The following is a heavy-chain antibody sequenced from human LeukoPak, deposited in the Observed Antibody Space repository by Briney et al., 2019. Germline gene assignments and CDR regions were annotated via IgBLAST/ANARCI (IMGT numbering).Heavy chain of an antibody. J-gene: IGHJ4*02. CDR3: ARCHDYGDYVVGY. Sequence: GGSLRLSCAASGFTFSNYIMYWVRQAPGKGLDWVAVILENGSNQYYADSVKGRFTISRDNAKNSLYLQMNSLRAEDTAVYYCARCHDYGDYVVGYWGQGTLVTVSS. CDR1: GFTFSNYI. D-gene: IGHD4-17*01. V-gene: IGHV3-30*04. CDR2: ILENGSNQ.